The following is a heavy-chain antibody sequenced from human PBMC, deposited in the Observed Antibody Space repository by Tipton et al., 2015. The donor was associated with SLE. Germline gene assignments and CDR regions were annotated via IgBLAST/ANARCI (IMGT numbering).Heavy chain of an antibody. Sequence: LRLSCTVYGYSISGYYWSWIRRPAGGGLEWIGRIYTNENTNYNPSLKSRVTMSVDTSKNHFSLKLISVTAADTAVYYCAREFLNPVTTVHYYFDLWGRGTLVTVSS. CDR1: GYSISGYY. V-gene: IGHV4-4*07. CDR3: AREFLNPVTTVHYYFDL. J-gene: IGHJ2*01. D-gene: IGHD4-11*01. CDR2: IYTNENT.